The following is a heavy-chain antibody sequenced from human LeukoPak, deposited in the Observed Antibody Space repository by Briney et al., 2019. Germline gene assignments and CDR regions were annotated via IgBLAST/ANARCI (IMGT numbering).Heavy chain of an antibody. D-gene: IGHD2-21*01. J-gene: IGHJ4*01. CDR1: GGSISSSSYY. V-gene: IGHV4-39*01. CDR2: IFYTGKS. Sequence: SETLSLTCTVSGGSISSSSYYWGWIRQPPGKGLEWIGSIFYTGKSNKNASLKTRVTVSVDTSKNQFFLKVSSVTVADTAVYFCARLGDVEVNGGTLDYWGRGTLVTVSS. CDR3: ARLGDVEVNGGTLDY.